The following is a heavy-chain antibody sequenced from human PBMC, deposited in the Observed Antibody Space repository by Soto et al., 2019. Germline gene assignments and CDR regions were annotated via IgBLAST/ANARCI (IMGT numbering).Heavy chain of an antibody. CDR1: GYTFTSYY. Sequence: ASVKVSCKASGYTFTSYYIHWVRQAPGQGLEWMGIINPSGGTTNYAQEFQGRVTMTRDTSTSTVFMELSRLRSEDTAVYNCARPKSRGAFDLWGQGTMVTVSS. CDR2: INPSGGTT. V-gene: IGHV1-46*01. CDR3: ARPKSRGAFDL. J-gene: IGHJ3*01.